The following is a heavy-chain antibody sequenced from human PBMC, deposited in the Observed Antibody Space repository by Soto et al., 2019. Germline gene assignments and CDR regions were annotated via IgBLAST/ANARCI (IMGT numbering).Heavy chain of an antibody. CDR2: ISGNGGST. V-gene: IGHV3-23*01. CDR1: GFTFSNYD. J-gene: IGHJ4*02. CDR3: AKVYNWNYGSFDY. D-gene: IGHD1-7*01. Sequence: VGSLRLSCAASGFTFSNYDMSWVRQAPGKGLEWVSGISGNGGSTYYADSVKGRFTISRDNSKNTLYLQMNSLRAEDTAVYYCAKVYNWNYGSFDYWGQGTLVTVSS.